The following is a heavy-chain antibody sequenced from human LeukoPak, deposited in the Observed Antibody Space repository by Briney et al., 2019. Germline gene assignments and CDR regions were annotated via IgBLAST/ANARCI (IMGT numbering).Heavy chain of an antibody. CDR2: ISSDGSRT. V-gene: IGHV3-23*01. D-gene: IGHD2-2*01. Sequence: GGSLRLSCAASGITFSSYAMDWVRQAPGKGLEWVSAISSDGSRTYFADSVTGRFTSSRDNSESTLYLQMNSLRAEDTAVYYCAVDCSTSTCYGQSAFDIWGQGTMVTVSS. J-gene: IGHJ3*02. CDR1: GITFSSYA. CDR3: AVDCSTSTCYGQSAFDI.